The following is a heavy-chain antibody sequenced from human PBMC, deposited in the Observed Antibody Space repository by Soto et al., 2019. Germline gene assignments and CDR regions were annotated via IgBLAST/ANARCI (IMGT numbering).Heavy chain of an antibody. CDR1: GGTFNSFS. CDR3: TRRGRQSANWFDP. Sequence: QVQLVQSGAEVKTPGSSVKVSCKASGGTFNSFSIDWVRQAPGQGLEWMGGIIPMSGRLNYAQRFQGRVTFSADKSTNTVYMEVNNLTYEDTAVYYCTRRGRQSANWFDPWGQGTLVTVSS. CDR2: IIPMSGRL. V-gene: IGHV1-69*06. J-gene: IGHJ5*02.